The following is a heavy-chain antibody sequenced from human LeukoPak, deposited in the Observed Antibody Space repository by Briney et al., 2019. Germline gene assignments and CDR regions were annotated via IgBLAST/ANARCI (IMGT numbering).Heavy chain of an antibody. D-gene: IGHD6-13*01. V-gene: IGHV4-61*01. J-gene: IGHJ4*02. CDR1: GGSVSSGSYY. CDR3: ARVEAAASSLTYYFDY. CDR2: IYYSGST. Sequence: PSETLSLTCTVSGGSVSSGSYYWSWIRQPPGKGLEWIGYIYYSGSTNYNPSLKSRVTISVDTSKNQFSLKLSSVTAADTAVYYCARVEAAASSLTYYFDYWGQGTLVTVSS.